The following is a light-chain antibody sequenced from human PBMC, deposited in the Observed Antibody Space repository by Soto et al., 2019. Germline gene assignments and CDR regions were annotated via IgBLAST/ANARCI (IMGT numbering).Light chain of an antibody. J-gene: IGKJ1*01. CDR2: DAS. CDR1: QSLSSY. CDR3: QQSYSISWT. V-gene: IGKV1-5*01. Sequence: DIQMTKSPSTLSASVGDRVTITCRASQSLSSYLDWYQQKPGKAPNLLIYDASNLESGVPSRFSGSGSGTDFTLTITSLQSEDFATYYCQQSYSISWTFGQGTKVVIK.